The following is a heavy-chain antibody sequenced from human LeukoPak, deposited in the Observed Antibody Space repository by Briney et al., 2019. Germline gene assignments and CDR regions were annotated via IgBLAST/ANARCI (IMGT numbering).Heavy chain of an antibody. D-gene: IGHD3-22*01. J-gene: IGHJ5*01. CDR2: ISYDGSHK. CDR3: AKEPGLTYYYDSSGYYGWFDY. Sequence: SLRLSCGASGFTFSSYGMHWVRQAPGKGLDWVAVISYDGSHKYYADSVKGRFTISRDTSKNTLYLQMNSLRPEDTAVYYCAKEPGLTYYYDSSGYYGWFDYWGQGTLVTVSS. V-gene: IGHV3-30*18. CDR1: GFTFSSYG.